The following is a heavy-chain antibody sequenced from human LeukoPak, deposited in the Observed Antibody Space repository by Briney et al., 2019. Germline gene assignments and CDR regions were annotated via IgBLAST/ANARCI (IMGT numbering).Heavy chain of an antibody. CDR2: INSDGSST. Sequence: GGSLRLSCEASGFTFCIYRMHTVRHVLGKGLVWVSRINSDGSSTNYADSVKGRFTISRDNAKNTLYLQMNNLRAGDTGVYYCARDIYYRMDVWGQGTTVTVSS. V-gene: IGHV3-74*01. CDR3: ARDIYYRMDV. J-gene: IGHJ6*02. CDR1: GFTFCIYR.